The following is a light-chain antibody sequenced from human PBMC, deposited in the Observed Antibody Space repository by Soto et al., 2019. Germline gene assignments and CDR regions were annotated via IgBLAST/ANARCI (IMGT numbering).Light chain of an antibody. V-gene: IGKV3-11*01. CDR1: QSVISY. J-gene: IGKJ1*01. CDR2: DAS. Sequence: EIVWTQSPATLSLSPGERATLSCRASQSVISYLAWYQQKPGQAPRLLIYDASNRASSIPARFSESGSATDFTLTISSLEPEAFAVYYCQQRSTCPSTFDEGTKVEIK. CDR3: QQRSTCPST.